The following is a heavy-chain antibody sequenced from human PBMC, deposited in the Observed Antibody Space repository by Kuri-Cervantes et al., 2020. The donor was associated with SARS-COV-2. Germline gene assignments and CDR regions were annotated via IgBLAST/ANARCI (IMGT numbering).Heavy chain of an antibody. D-gene: IGHD2-15*01. CDR3: AREGGSRYHDAFDI. CDR2: IYHSGST. Sequence: GSLRLSCTVSGYSISSGYYWVWIRQPPGKGLEWIGSIYHSGSTYYNPSLKSRVTISVDTSKNQFSLKLSSVTAADTVVYYCAREGGSRYHDAFDIWGQGTMVTVSS. J-gene: IGHJ3*02. V-gene: IGHV4-38-2*02. CDR1: GYSISSGYY.